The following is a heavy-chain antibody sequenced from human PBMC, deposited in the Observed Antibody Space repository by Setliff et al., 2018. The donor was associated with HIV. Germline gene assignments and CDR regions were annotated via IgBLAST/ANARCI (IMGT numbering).Heavy chain of an antibody. CDR2: VYFSGSA. V-gene: IGHV4-31*11. CDR3: ARGRVFCDGDSCYHFDY. D-gene: IGHD2-21*02. Sequence: SETLSLTCDVSGDSIISGDFFWSWIRQSPGKGLEWIGYVYFSGSATHNPSLKSPVSISVDTSKNQFYLTLSSVTAADTAVYHCARGRVFCDGDSCYHFDYWGQGVLVTVSS. CDR1: GDSIISGDFF. J-gene: IGHJ4*02.